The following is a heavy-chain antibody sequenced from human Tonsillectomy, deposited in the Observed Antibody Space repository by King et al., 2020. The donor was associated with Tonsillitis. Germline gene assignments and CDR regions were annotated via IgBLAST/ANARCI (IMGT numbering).Heavy chain of an antibody. V-gene: IGHV4-59*01. CDR3: AGGGRDSGSPGRVDY. J-gene: IGHJ4*02. CDR2: IYYSGST. D-gene: IGHD1-26*01. CDR1: GGSISSYY. Sequence: VQLQESGPGLVKPSETLSLTCTVSGGSISSYYWNWIRQPPGKELEWIGYIYYSGSTNYNPSLKSRVTISVDTSQNQFSLKRTSVTAADTAVYYCAGGGRDSGSPGRVDYWGQGTLVTVSS.